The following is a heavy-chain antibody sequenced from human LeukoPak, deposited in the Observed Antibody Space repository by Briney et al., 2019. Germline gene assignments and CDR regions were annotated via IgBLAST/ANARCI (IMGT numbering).Heavy chain of an antibody. Sequence: GGSLRLSCAASGFTFSSYAMSWVRQAPGKGLEWVSSISDSGGRTNYADSVKGRFTISRDSSKNTLFLQMNSLRAEDTAVYFCAKGTIGSCYFAADYWGQGTLVTVSS. CDR2: ISDSGGRT. D-gene: IGHD2-15*01. J-gene: IGHJ4*02. V-gene: IGHV3-23*01. CDR1: GFTFSSYA. CDR3: AKGTIGSCYFAADY.